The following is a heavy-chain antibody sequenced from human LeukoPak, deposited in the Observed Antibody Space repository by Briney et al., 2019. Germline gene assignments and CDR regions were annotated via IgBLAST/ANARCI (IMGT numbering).Heavy chain of an antibody. CDR2: INNRGDHT. V-gene: IGHV3-48*03. CDR3: ARAPKWSYTGYVGR. CDR1: GLAFTDYK. D-gene: IGHD5-12*01. Sequence: GGSLRLSCVASGLAFTDYKMNWVRQAPGKGLEWLSYINNRGDHTHYIDSVRGRFIISRDNAQKSLFLQMNSLRVEDTAVYYCARAPKWSYTGYVGRWGQGTLVTVSS. J-gene: IGHJ4*02.